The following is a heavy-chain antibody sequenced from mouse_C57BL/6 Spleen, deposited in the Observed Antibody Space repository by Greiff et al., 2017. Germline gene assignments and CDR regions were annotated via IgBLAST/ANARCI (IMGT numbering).Heavy chain of an antibody. CDR3: ARHGYDYSFAY. CDR1: GFTFSDYY. D-gene: IGHD2-4*01. CDR2: ISNGGGST. Sequence: EVKVVESGGGLVQPGGSLKLSCAASGFTFSDYYMYWVRQTPEKRLEWVAYISNGGGSTYYPDTVKGRFTISRDNAKNTLYLQMSRLKSEDTAMYYCARHGYDYSFAYWGQGTLVTVSA. J-gene: IGHJ3*01. V-gene: IGHV5-12*01.